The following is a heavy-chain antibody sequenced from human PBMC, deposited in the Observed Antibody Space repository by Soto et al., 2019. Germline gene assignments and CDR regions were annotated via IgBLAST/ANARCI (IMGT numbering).Heavy chain of an antibody. CDR3: AKDGNVWFGELYHYYYGMDV. CDR1: GFTFSSYG. V-gene: IGHV3-30*18. D-gene: IGHD3-10*01. CDR2: ISYDGSNK. Sequence: GGSLRLSCAACGFTFSSYGMHWVRQAPGKGLEWVAVISYDGSNKYYADSVKGRFTISRDNSKNTLYLQMNSLRAEDTAVYYCAKDGNVWFGELYHYYYGMDVWGQGTTVTVSS. J-gene: IGHJ6*02.